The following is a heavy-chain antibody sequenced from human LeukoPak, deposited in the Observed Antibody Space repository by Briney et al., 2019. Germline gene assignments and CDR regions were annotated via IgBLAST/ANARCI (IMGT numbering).Heavy chain of an antibody. Sequence: SETLSLTCAVYGGSFSGYYWSWIRQPPGKGLEWIGEINHSGSTNYNPSLKSRVTISVDTSKNQFSLKLSSVTAADTAVYYCARTYCSGGSCYYYGMDVWGQGTTVTVSS. J-gene: IGHJ6*02. V-gene: IGHV4-34*01. D-gene: IGHD2-15*01. CDR2: INHSGST. CDR3: ARTYCSGGSCYYYGMDV. CDR1: GGSFSGYY.